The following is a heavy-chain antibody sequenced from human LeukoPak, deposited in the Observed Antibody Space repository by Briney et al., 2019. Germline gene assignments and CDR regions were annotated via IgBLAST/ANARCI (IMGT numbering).Heavy chain of an antibody. D-gene: IGHD6-19*01. J-gene: IGHJ5*02. CDR3: ARAGAYEPGYSSGWYWFDP. CDR1: GYTLTELS. Sequence: ASVKVSCKVSGYTLTELSMHWVRQAPGKGLEWMGGFDPEDGETIYAQKFQGRVTITADESTSTAYMELSSLRSEDTTVYYCARAGAYEPGYSSGWYWFDPWGQGTLVTVSS. V-gene: IGHV1-24*01. CDR2: FDPEDGET.